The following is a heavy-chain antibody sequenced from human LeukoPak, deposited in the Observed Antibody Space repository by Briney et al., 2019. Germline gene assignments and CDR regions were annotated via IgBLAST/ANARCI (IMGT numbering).Heavy chain of an antibody. D-gene: IGHD6-19*01. CDR3: ARARGSGWYFGY. CDR2: IIPIFGTA. V-gene: IGHV1-69*13. CDR1: GGTFSRYA. Sequence: SVKVSCKASGGTFSRYAISWVRQAPGQGLEWMGGIIPIFGTANYAQKFQGRVTITADESTSTAYMELSSLRSEDTAVYYCARARGSGWYFGYWGQGTLVTVSS. J-gene: IGHJ4*02.